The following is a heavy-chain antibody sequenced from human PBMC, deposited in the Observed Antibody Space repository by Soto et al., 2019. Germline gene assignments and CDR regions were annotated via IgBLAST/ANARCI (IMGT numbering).Heavy chain of an antibody. CDR3: AHGSCTSADCYPNPYLDY. Sequence: QITLKESGPTLVKPTQTLTLTCTFSGFSLSTSAECVGWIRQPPGKALEWLALIYWDGDERYSPSLKSRLTITKDTSKNQVVLTMTNMDPADTATYSCAHGSCTSADCYPNPYLDYWGQGILVTVSS. V-gene: IGHV2-5*02. J-gene: IGHJ4*02. CDR2: IYWDGDE. D-gene: IGHD2-2*01. CDR1: GFSLSTSAEC.